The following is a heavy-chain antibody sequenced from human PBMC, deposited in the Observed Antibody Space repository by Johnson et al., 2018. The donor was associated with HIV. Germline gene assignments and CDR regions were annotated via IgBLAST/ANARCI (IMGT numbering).Heavy chain of an antibody. CDR2: INKDGRVK. V-gene: IGHV3-7*01. Sequence: VQLVESGGGVVQPGRSLRLSCAVSGFTFSSYAMHWVRQAPGKGLEWVANINKDGRVKHYVDPVKGRFTISRDNAENSLYLQMNSLRAEDTAVYYCAKDFWPVGARGAFDIWGQGTMVTVSS. D-gene: IGHD1-26*01. CDR1: GFTFSSYA. J-gene: IGHJ3*02. CDR3: AKDFWPVGARGAFDI.